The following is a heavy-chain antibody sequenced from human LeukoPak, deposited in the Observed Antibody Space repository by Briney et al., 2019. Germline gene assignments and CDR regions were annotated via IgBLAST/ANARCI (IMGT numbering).Heavy chain of an antibody. CDR2: INHSGST. Sequence: SETLSLTCAVYGGSFSGYYWSWIRQPPGKGREWIGEINHSGSTNYNPSLKGRVTISVDTSKNQFSLKLSSVTAADTAVYYCARSGHSYGPDYWGQGTLVTVSS. D-gene: IGHD5-18*01. V-gene: IGHV4-34*01. CDR3: ARSGHSYGPDY. CDR1: GGSFSGYY. J-gene: IGHJ4*02.